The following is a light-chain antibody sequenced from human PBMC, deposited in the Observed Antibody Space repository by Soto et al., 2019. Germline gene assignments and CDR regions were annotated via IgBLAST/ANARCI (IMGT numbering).Light chain of an antibody. CDR3: GTWDTTLNVWV. Sequence: QSVLTQPPSVSAAPGQTVTISCSGSSSSVGHESVSWYQSLPGTAPKLLIYDNYKRPSGIPDRFSGSQSGTSATLGITGLQTGDGADYYCGTWDTTLNVWVFGGGTKLTVL. CDR2: DNY. J-gene: IGLJ3*02. V-gene: IGLV1-51*01. CDR1: SSSVGHES.